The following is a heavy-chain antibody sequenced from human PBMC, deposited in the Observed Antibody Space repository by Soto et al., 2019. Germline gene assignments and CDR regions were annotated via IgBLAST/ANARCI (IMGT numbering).Heavy chain of an antibody. CDR2: IYYSGST. D-gene: IGHD3-3*01. CDR1: GGSISSSSYY. V-gene: IGHV4-39*01. CDR3: ASGVTIFGVVIIRGGYFDY. J-gene: IGHJ4*02. Sequence: QLQLQESGPGLVKPSETLSLTCTVSGGSISSSSYYWGWIRQPPGKGLEWIGSIYYSGSTYFHPSLRSRVTISVDTSKNPCALKLSSVTAADTAVYYCASGVTIFGVVIIRGGYFDYWGQGTLVTVSS.